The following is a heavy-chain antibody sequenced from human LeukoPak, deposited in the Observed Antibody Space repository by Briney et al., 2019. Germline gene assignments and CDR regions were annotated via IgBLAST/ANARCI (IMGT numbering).Heavy chain of an antibody. D-gene: IGHD3-22*01. V-gene: IGHV4-38-2*02. J-gene: IGHJ4*02. CDR2: IYHSGST. Sequence: PSETLSLTCTVSGYSISSGYYWGWIRQPPGKGLEWIGSIYHSGSTNYNPSLKSRVTISVDTSKNQFSLKLSSVTAADTAVYYCASSYYYDSSGYSIDYWGQGTLVTASS. CDR3: ASSYYYDSSGYSIDY. CDR1: GYSISSGYY.